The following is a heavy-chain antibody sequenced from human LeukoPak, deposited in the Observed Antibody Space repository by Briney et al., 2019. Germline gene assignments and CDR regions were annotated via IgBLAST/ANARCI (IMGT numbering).Heavy chain of an antibody. CDR2: ITCDGSFK. D-gene: IGHD6-19*01. Sequence: GGSLRLSCAASGFALSSSAMHWVRQAPGKGLEWVAVITCDGSFKYYADSVKGRFTISRDNSKNTLYLQMDSLRPEDTAMFYCATLPVAGTLDYWGQGPLVTVSS. V-gene: IGHV3-30*04. CDR3: ATLPVAGTLDY. J-gene: IGHJ4*02. CDR1: GFALSSSA.